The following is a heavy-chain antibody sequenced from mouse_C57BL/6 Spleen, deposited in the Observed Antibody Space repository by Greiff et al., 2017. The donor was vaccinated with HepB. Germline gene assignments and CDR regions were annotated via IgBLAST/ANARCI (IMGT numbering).Heavy chain of an antibody. D-gene: IGHD1-1*01. V-gene: IGHV1-85*01. CDR1: GYTFTSYD. CDR3: ASRRYYGSSFFYAMDY. Sequence: QVQLQQSGPELVKPGASVKLSCKASGYTFTSYDINWVKQRPGQGLEWIGWIYPRDGSTKYNEKFKGKATLTVDTSSSTAYMELHSLTSEDSAVYFCASRRYYGSSFFYAMDYWGQGTSVTVSS. J-gene: IGHJ4*01. CDR2: IYPRDGST.